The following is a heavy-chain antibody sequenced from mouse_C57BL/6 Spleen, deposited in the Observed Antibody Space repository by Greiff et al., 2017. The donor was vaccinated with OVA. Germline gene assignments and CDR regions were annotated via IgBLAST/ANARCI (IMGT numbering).Heavy chain of an antibody. J-gene: IGHJ3*01. CDR1: GFTFSSYA. V-gene: IGHV5-4*03. Sequence: EVKLVESGGGLVKPGGSLKLSCAASGFTFSSYAMSWVRQTPEKRLEWVATISDGGSYTDYPDNVKGRFTISRDNAKNNLYLQMSHLKSENTAMYYSARSLYDYDGAWFAYWGQGTLVTVSA. D-gene: IGHD2-4*01. CDR3: ARSLYDYDGAWFAY. CDR2: ISDGGSYT.